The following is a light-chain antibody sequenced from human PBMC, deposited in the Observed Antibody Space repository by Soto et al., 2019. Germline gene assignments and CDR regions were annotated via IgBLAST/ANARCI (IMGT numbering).Light chain of an antibody. CDR2: GNS. V-gene: IGLV1-40*01. Sequence: QPVLTQPPSASGTPGQRLTISCSGSSSNIGSHYVYWYQQLPGTAPKLLIYGNSNRHSGVPDRFSGSKSGTSASLAITGLQAEDEADYYCQSYDSSLSGSRVFGTGTKLTVL. CDR3: QSYDSSLSGSRV. J-gene: IGLJ1*01. CDR1: SSNIGSHY.